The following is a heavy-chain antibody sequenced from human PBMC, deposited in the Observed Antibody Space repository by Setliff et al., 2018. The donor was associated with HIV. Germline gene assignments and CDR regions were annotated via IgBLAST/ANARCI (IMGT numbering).Heavy chain of an antibody. V-gene: IGHV3-33*01. CDR1: GFTFSSYG. Sequence: GGSLRLSCAASGFTFSSYGMHWVRQAPGKGLEWVAVIWYDGSNKYYADSVKGRFTNSRDNSKNTLYLQMNSLRAEDTAVYYCARDSPLSHFDYWGQGILVTVSS. CDR3: ARDSPLSHFDY. J-gene: IGHJ4*02. CDR2: IWYDGSNK.